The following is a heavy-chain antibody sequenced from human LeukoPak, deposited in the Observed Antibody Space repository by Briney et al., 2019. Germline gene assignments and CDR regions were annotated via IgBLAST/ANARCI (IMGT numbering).Heavy chain of an antibody. CDR1: GYTFTSYG. J-gene: IGHJ6*02. D-gene: IGHD6-13*01. CDR3: ARGSAAAGDYYYYGMDV. CDR2: ISAYNGNT. V-gene: IGHV1-18*01. Sequence: ASVKVSCKASGYTFTSYGISWVRQAPGQGLEWMGWISAYNGNTNYAQKLQGRVTMTTDTSTSTAYMELRSLRSDDTAVYYCARGSAAAGDYYYYGMDVWGQGTLVTVSS.